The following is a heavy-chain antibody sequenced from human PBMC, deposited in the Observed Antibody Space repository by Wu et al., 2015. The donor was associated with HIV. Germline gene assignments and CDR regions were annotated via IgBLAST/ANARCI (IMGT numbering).Heavy chain of an antibody. D-gene: IGHD4-11*01. Sequence: QVQLVQSGAEVKKPGASVKVSCGASGYTFTNYYIHWLRQAPGQGLEWMAWINPSGGATIYAEDFEGRVTVTRDTSSETVYMELSGLTSGDTAIYYCARDATPITTEFDFWGQGTLITVSP. CDR3: ARDATPITTEFDF. V-gene: IGHV1-2*02. J-gene: IGHJ4*02. CDR2: INPSGGAT. CDR1: GYTFTNYY.